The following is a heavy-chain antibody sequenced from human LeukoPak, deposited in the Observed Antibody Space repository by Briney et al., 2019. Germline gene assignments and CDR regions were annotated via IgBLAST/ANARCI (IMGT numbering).Heavy chain of an antibody. Sequence: ASETLSLTCAVAGGSFSGYYWSWIRQPPGKGLEWIGEISHSGSTNYSPSLKSRVTISVDTSKTQFSLKLSSVTAADTAVYYCARALVRATMVWYFDLWGRGTLVTVSS. V-gene: IGHV4-34*01. D-gene: IGHD5-12*01. CDR1: GGSFSGYY. J-gene: IGHJ2*01. CDR2: ISHSGST. CDR3: ARALVRATMVWYFDL.